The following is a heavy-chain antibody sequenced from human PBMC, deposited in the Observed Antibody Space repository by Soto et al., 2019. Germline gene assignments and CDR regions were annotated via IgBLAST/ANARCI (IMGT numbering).Heavy chain of an antibody. J-gene: IGHJ4*02. D-gene: IGHD3-10*01. Sequence: EVHLVESGGDLVQPGGSLRLSCAASGFSFSSFSMNWVRQAPGKGLEWVSYISGGGTTTYHADSVKGRFTISRDDAKNSLHLQMNSLQAEDTAVYYCARLGDYGSGSYWGQGTLVTVSS. CDR1: GFSFSSFS. V-gene: IGHV3-48*04. CDR3: ARLGDYGSGSY. CDR2: ISGGGTTT.